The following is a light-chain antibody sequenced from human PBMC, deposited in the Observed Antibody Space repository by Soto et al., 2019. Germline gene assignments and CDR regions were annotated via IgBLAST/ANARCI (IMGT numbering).Light chain of an antibody. Sequence: QSVLTQPASVSGSPGQSITISCTGASGDVGGHDYVSWYQQHPGKAPKLMIYDVSNRPSGVSNRFSGSKSGNTASLTISGLQAEDEADYYCCSCASRSRLYVFGTGTKLTVL. CDR3: CSCASRSRLYV. CDR1: SGDVGGHDY. CDR2: DVS. J-gene: IGLJ1*01. V-gene: IGLV2-14*01.